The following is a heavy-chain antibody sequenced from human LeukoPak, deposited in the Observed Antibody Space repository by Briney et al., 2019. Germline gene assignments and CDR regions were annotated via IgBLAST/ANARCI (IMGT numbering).Heavy chain of an antibody. CDR1: GGSISSGSYY. V-gene: IGHV4-61*02. CDR2: IDTSGST. Sequence: SETLSLTCTVSGGSISSGSYYWSWIRQPAGKGLEWIGRIDTSGSTNYNPSLKSRVTISVDTSKNQFSLKLSSVTAADTAVYYCAREGYCSGGSCYAGFFYYYYYMDVWGKGTTVTVSS. D-gene: IGHD2-15*01. CDR3: AREGYCSGGSCYAGFFYYYYYMDV. J-gene: IGHJ6*03.